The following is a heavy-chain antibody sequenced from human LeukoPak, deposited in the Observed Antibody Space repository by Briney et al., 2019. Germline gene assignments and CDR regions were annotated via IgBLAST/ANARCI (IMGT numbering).Heavy chain of an antibody. CDR3: ATEVVGYGDVHYFDS. CDR2: FDPSDGEP. CDR1: VYTLTKVS. J-gene: IGHJ4*02. D-gene: IGHD4-17*01. Sequence: ASEKVSCKISVYTLTKVSMHWVRQAPGKGLGWRGGFDPSDGEPIYAQMFQGRVNMSEDTSTDTAYMDVSSLRSEDTAVYYCATEVVGYGDVHYFDSWGQGTLVTVSS. V-gene: IGHV1-24*01.